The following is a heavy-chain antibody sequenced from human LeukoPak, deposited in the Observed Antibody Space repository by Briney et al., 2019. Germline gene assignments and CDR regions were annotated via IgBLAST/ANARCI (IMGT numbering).Heavy chain of an antibody. CDR2: INQDGSER. D-gene: IGHD3-22*01. CDR1: GFTFSTYW. Sequence: GGSLRLSCEAPGFTFSTYWISWVRQAPGKVLEWVANINQDGSERHYVDSLRGRFTISRDNAKNSLFLQMSSLRAEDTAVYFCTRDLYYFDSHGYYASDHWGQGTLVTVSS. J-gene: IGHJ4*02. CDR3: TRDLYYFDSHGYYASDH. V-gene: IGHV3-7*01.